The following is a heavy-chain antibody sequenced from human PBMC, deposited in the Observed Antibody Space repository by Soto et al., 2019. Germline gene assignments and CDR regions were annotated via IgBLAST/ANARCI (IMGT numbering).Heavy chain of an antibody. CDR3: TTEMATYYYDSSGYYPNDY. D-gene: IGHD3-22*01. CDR1: GFTFSNSC. CDR2: IKSKTDGGTT. J-gene: IGHJ4*02. Sequence: PGASLRLSCATSGFTFSNSCMNWLRQAPGKGLEWVGRIKSKTDGGTTDYAAPVKGRFTISRDDSKNTLYLQMNSLKTEDTAVYYCTTEMATYYYDSSGYYPNDYWGQGT. V-gene: IGHV3-15*07.